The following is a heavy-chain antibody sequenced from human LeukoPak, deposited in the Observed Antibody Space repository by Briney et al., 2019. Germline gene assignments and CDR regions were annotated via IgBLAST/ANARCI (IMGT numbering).Heavy chain of an antibody. CDR3: ARSNYYGSRFDP. Sequence: GGSLRLSCAASGFTVSCNYMSWVRQAPGKGLEWVSVIYSGGSTYYADSVKGRFTISRDNSKNTLYLQMNSLRAEDTAVYYCARSNYYGSRFDPWGQGTLVTVSS. CDR2: IYSGGST. CDR1: GFTVSCNY. V-gene: IGHV3-53*01. J-gene: IGHJ5*02. D-gene: IGHD3-10*01.